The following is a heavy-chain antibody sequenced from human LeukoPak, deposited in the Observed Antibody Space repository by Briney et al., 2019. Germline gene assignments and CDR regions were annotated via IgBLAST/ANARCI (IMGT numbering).Heavy chain of an antibody. CDR1: GYTFTSYD. Sequence: ASVKVSCKASGYTFTSYDINWVRHATGQGLEWMGWMNPNSGNTGYAQKFQGRVTMTRNTSISTAYMELSSLRSEDTAVYYCARGPDILTGYYKSHYYYGMDVWGQGTTVTVSS. V-gene: IGHV1-8*01. CDR2: MNPNSGNT. D-gene: IGHD3-9*01. CDR3: ARGPDILTGYYKSHYYYGMDV. J-gene: IGHJ6*02.